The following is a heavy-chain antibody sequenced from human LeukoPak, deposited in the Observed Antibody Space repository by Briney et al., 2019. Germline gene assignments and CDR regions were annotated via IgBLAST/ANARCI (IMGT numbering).Heavy chain of an antibody. V-gene: IGHV4-59*08. Sequence: PSETLSLTCTVSGGSISSYYWSWIRQPPGKGLEWIGYIYYSGSTNYNPSLKSRVTISVDTSNNEFSLRLSSVTAADTAVYYCARHLYYGSASFPSSPFDLWGRGTLVTVSS. CDR3: ARHLYYGSASFPSSPFDL. D-gene: IGHD3-10*01. CDR1: GGSISSYY. CDR2: IYYSGST. J-gene: IGHJ2*01.